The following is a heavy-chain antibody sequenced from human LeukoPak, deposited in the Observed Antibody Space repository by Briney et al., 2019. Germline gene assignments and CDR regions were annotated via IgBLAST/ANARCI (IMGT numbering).Heavy chain of an antibody. CDR2: IYYSGST. CDR1: GGSISSSSYY. V-gene: IGHV4-39*01. Sequence: PSETLSLTCTVSGGSISSSSYYWGWIRQPPGKGLEWIGSIYYSGSTYYNPSLKSRVTISVDTSKNQFSLKLSSVTAADTAVYYCARHADPRRGYSYGLDPWGQGTLVTVSS. D-gene: IGHD5-18*01. CDR3: ARHADPRRGYSYGLDP. J-gene: IGHJ5*02.